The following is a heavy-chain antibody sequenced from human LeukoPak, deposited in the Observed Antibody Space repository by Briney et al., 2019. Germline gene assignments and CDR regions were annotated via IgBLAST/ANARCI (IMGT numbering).Heavy chain of an antibody. CDR3: ARDLAGLLQRQYSVATITGGNDY. CDR1: GYTFTGYY. J-gene: IGHJ4*02. D-gene: IGHD5-12*01. Sequence: ASVTVSCKASGYTFTGYYMHWVRQAPGQGLEWMGRINPNSGGTNYAQKFQGRVTMTRDTSISTAYMELSRLRSDDTAVYYCARDLAGLLQRQYSVATITGGNDYWGQGTLVTVSS. CDR2: INPNSGGT. V-gene: IGHV1-2*06.